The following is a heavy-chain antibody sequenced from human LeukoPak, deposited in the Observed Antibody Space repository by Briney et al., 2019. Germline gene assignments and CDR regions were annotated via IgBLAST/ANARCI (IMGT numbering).Heavy chain of an antibody. D-gene: IGHD3-22*01. CDR2: IYVSGST. V-gene: IGHV4-4*07. CDR1: GVSISAYY. CDR3: ARTYYYDSSGYYPGYFDY. Sequence: SETLSLTCTVSGVSISAYYWSWIRQPAGKGLEWIGRIYVSGSTNYNPSLKSRGTMSLDTSKNQFSLKLSSVTAADTAVYYCARTYYYDSSGYYPGYFDYWGQGTLVTVSS. J-gene: IGHJ4*02.